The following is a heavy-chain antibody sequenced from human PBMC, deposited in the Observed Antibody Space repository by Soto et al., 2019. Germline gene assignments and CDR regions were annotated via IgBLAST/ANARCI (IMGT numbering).Heavy chain of an antibody. CDR2: ISGSGGST. CDR3: VKGPPHYYDSCGYYSPPGY. D-gene: IGHD3-22*01. Sequence: EVQLLGSGGGLVQPGGSLRLSCAASGFTFSSYAMSWVRQAPGKGLEWVAAISGSGGSTYYADSVKGRFTISRDNSKNTLYLQMNSLRAEVTAVYYCVKGPPHYYDSCGYYSPPGYWGQGTLVTVSS. J-gene: IGHJ4*02. CDR1: GFTFSSYA. V-gene: IGHV3-23*01.